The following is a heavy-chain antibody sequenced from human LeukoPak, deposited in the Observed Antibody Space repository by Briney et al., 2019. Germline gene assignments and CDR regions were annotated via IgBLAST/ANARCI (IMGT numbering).Heavy chain of an antibody. CDR3: ARLYSSGWHYFDY. CDR1: GGSISSSSYY. J-gene: IGHJ4*02. Sequence: SETLSLTYTVSGGSISSSSYYWGWIRQPPGNGLEWIGSIYYSGSTYYNPSLKSRVTISVDTSKNQFSLKLSSVTAADTAVYYCARLYSSGWHYFDYWGQGTLVTVSS. V-gene: IGHV4-39*07. D-gene: IGHD6-19*01. CDR2: IYYSGST.